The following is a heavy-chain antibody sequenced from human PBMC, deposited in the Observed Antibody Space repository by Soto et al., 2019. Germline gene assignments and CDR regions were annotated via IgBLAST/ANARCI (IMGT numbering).Heavy chain of an antibody. V-gene: IGHV3-23*01. D-gene: IGHD6-13*01. Sequence: LRLSCAASGFTFSSYAMSWVRQAPGKGLEWVSAISGSGGSTYYADSVKGRFTISRDNAKNSLYLQMNSLRAEDTAVYYCARDPSAAFDYWGQGTLVTVSS. J-gene: IGHJ4*02. CDR2: ISGSGGST. CDR1: GFTFSSYA. CDR3: ARDPSAAFDY.